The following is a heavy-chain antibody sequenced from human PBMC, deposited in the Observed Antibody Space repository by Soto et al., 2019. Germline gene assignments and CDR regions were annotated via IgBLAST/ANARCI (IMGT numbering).Heavy chain of an antibody. CDR1: GFTFSSYD. Sequence: EVQLVESGGGLVQPGGSLRLSCAASGFTFSSYDMHWVRQATGKGLEWVSAIGTAGDTYYPGSVKGRFTISRENAKNSLYLQMNSLRAGDTAVYYCARVSSIPYYYGMDVWGQVTTVTVSS. D-gene: IGHD3-3*02. J-gene: IGHJ6*02. CDR3: ARVSSIPYYYGMDV. V-gene: IGHV3-13*01. CDR2: IGTAGDT.